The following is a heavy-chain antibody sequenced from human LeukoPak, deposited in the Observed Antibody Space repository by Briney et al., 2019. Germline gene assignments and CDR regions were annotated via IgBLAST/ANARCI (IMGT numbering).Heavy chain of an antibody. D-gene: IGHD2-15*01. J-gene: IGHJ4*02. CDR2: INWNGGST. Sequence: GGSLRLSCAASGFTFDDYGMSWVRQAPGKGLEWVSGINWNGGSTGYADSVKGRFTISRDNAKNSLYLQMNSLRAEDTAVYYCARTISSHDSGAYDYWGQGTLVTVSS. CDR1: GFTFDDYG. V-gene: IGHV3-20*04. CDR3: ARTISSHDSGAYDY.